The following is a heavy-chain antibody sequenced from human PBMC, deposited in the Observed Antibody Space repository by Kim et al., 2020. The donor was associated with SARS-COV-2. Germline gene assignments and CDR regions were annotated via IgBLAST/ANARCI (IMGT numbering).Heavy chain of an antibody. J-gene: IGHJ6*02. CDR2: IRNKAYGGTI. D-gene: IGHD2-15*01. Sequence: GGSLRLSCRSSGFTFHDYAMTWVRQASGKGLEWVGFIRNKAYGGTIEYAASVKDRFTISRDDYKSIAYLQMNSLKTEDTGVYYCARGLSSGYHYYYDKDVWGQGTTVTVSS. CDR3: ARGLSSGYHYYYDKDV. V-gene: IGHV3-49*04. CDR1: GFTFHDYA.